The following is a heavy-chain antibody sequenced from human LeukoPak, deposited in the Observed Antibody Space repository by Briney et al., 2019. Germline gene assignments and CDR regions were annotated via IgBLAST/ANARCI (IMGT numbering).Heavy chain of an antibody. D-gene: IGHD5-24*01. CDR2: ISYDGINK. CDR3: ARDGYNSIDY. J-gene: IGHJ4*02. Sequence: GGSLRLSCAASGFTFSRYAIHWVRQAPGKGLEWVAVISYDGINKYYADSVKGRFTLSRDNSKNTLYLQMNSLRAEDTAVYYCARDGYNSIDYWGQGTLVTVSS. CDR1: GFTFSRYA. V-gene: IGHV3-30-3*01.